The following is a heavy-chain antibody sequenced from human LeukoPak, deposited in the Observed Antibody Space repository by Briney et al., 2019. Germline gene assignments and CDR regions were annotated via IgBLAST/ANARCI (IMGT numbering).Heavy chain of an antibody. D-gene: IGHD2-2*02. J-gene: IGHJ6*03. CDR2: IYTSGST. V-gene: IGHV4-61*02. CDR3: ARDCSSTSCYTNYYYYMDV. Sequence: PSQTLSLTCTVSGGSISSGSYYWSWIRQPAGKGLEWIGRIYTSGSTNYNPSLKSRVTISVDTSKNQFSLKLSSVTAADTAVYYCARDCSSTSCYTNYYYYMDVWGKGTTVTVSS. CDR1: GGSISSGSYY.